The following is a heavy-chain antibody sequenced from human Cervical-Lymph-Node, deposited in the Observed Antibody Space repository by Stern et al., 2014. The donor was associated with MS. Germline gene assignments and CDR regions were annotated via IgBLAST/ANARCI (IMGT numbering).Heavy chain of an antibody. J-gene: IGHJ6*02. V-gene: IGHV3-15*01. CDR3: TTLDRSYPYYYYGMDV. D-gene: IGHD1-26*01. Sequence: VQLVESGGGLVKPGGSLRLSCAASGFTFRNAWMTWIRQAPGQGLAWVGRIKSKTDGGTTDYAAPVKGRFTISRDDSKNTLYLQMNSLKTEDTAVYYCTTLDRSYPYYYYGMDVWGQGTTVTVSS. CDR1: GFTFRNAW. CDR2: IKSKTDGGTT.